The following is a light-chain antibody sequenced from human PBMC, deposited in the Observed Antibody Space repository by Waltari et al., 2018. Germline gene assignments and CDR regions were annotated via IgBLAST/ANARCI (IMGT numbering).Light chain of an antibody. CDR1: QSVLYSANNKDY. Sequence: DIVMTQSPDFLAVSLGERATINCKSSQSVLYSANNKDYLAWYQQKPGQPPKLLIYWASTRESGVPHRFSGSGSGTDFTLTISSLQAEDVAVYYCQQYYGVPLTFGGGTKVEIK. CDR2: WAS. J-gene: IGKJ4*01. CDR3: QQYYGVPLT. V-gene: IGKV4-1*01.